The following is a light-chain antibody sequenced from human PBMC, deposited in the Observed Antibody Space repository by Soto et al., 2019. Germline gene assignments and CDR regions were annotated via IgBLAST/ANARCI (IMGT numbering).Light chain of an antibody. J-gene: IGKJ1*01. Sequence: EIVMTQSPATLSVSPGERATLSCRASQSVSSKLAWYQQKPGQAPRLLIYGASTRATGIAARFSGSGSETEFTLTISSLQSEDFAVYYCQEYKYSKKFGQGTKVEIK. CDR1: QSVSSK. CDR2: GAS. CDR3: QEYKYSKK. V-gene: IGKV3-15*01.